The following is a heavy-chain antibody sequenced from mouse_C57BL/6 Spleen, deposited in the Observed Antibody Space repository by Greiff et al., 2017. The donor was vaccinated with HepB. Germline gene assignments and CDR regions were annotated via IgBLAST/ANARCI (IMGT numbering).Heavy chain of an antibody. J-gene: IGHJ3*01. CDR2: INPGSGGT. V-gene: IGHV1-54*01. CDR3: AREDGYSFAY. D-gene: IGHD2-3*01. CDR1: GYAFTNYL. Sequence: QVQLQQSGAELVRPGTSVKVSCKASGYAFTNYLIEGVKQRPGQGLEWIGVINPGSGGTNYNEKFKGKATLTADKSSSTAYMQLSSLTSEDSAVYFCAREDGYSFAYWGQGTLVTVAA.